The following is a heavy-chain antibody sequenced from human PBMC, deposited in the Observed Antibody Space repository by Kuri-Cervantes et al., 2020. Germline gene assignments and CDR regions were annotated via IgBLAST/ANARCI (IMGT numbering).Heavy chain of an antibody. CDR2: MNPNSGNT. D-gene: IGHD1-1*01. V-gene: IGHV1-8*02. J-gene: IGHJ4*02. Sequence: GSRKVSRKASGYTLTNYEINWVRQATGQGLEWMGWMNPNSGNTGYAQKFQGRVIMTRNTSITTAYMELSTLRSEDTAVYYCARGEVSGTSDYWGQGTLVTVSS. CDR3: ARGEVSGTSDY. CDR1: GYTLTNYE.